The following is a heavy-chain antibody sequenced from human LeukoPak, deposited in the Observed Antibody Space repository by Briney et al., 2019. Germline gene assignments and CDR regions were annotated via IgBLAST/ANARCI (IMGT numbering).Heavy chain of an antibody. V-gene: IGHV1-46*01. CDR3: ARSHYDFWSGSLNWFDP. CDR2: INLSGGST. Sequence: GASVKVYCKASGYTFTSYYMHWVRQAPGQGLEWMGIINLSGGSTSYAQKFQGRVTMTRDTSTSTVYMGLSSLRSEDTAVYYCARSHYDFWSGSLNWFDPWGQGTLVTVSS. D-gene: IGHD3-3*01. J-gene: IGHJ5*02. CDR1: GYTFTSYY.